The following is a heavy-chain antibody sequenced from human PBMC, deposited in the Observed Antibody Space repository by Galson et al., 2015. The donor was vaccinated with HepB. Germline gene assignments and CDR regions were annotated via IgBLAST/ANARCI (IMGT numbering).Heavy chain of an antibody. Sequence: SLRLSCAASGLIVSNNYMSWVRQAPGKGLEWVSVIYAGGSTYYADSVKGRFTISRDNSKNTVYLQMNSLRAEDTAVYYCARGTSLIITPDSWGQGTLVTVSS. CDR2: IYAGGST. J-gene: IGHJ4*02. CDR3: ARGTSLIITPDS. V-gene: IGHV3-53*01. CDR1: GLIVSNNY. D-gene: IGHD3-10*01.